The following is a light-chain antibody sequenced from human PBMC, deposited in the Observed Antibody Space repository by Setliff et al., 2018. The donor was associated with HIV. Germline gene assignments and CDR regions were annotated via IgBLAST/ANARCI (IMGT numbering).Light chain of an antibody. V-gene: IGLV2-14*01. Sequence: QSALTQPASVSGSPGQSITISCTGTRRDVGGFNYVSWYQHHPGEAPKLIIYEVSNRPSGVSDRFSGSKSDNTASLTISGLQAGDEADYSCSSYTSSSTYVFGTGTKVTVL. CDR2: EVS. CDR1: RRDVGGFNY. CDR3: SSYTSSSTYV. J-gene: IGLJ1*01.